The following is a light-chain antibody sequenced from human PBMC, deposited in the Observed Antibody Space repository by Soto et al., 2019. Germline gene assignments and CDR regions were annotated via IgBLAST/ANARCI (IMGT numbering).Light chain of an antibody. Sequence: IQLTQSPSSLSASVGVRVTITCRASQVISKYLAWYQQKPGTAPKLLIYLASTLQGGVPSRFSGSGSGTDFSLTISSLQPEDVATYYCQYLNSFPLTFGGGTKVEIK. CDR3: QYLNSFPLT. J-gene: IGKJ4*01. CDR2: LAS. V-gene: IGKV1-9*01. CDR1: QVISKY.